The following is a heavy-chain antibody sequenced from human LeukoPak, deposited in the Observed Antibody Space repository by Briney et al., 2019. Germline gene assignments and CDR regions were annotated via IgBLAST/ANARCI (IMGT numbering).Heavy chain of an antibody. Sequence: GGSLRLSCAASGFTFTNHGFHWVRQAPGKGLEWVALIWYDGSKKVYVDSVKGRFTISRDDLKSTLYLQMNSLRDEDTAVYYCARDGAIVGAIGYWGQGTLVTVSS. CDR1: GFTFTNHG. V-gene: IGHV3-33*01. D-gene: IGHD1-26*01. CDR3: ARDGAIVGAIGY. CDR2: IWYDGSKK. J-gene: IGHJ4*02.